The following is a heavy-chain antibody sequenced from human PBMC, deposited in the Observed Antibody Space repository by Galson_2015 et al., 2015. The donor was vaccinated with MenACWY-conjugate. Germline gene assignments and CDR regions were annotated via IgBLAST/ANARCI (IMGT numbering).Heavy chain of an antibody. CDR3: AKNLRNVAGLYL. CDR2: IKEDGSDK. Sequence: SLRLSCAASGFTFSTYWMSWVRQAPGKGLEWVANIKEDGSDKYYVDSMRGRFTISRDNAKNSLYLQMNSLRAEDTSLYFCAKNLRNVAGLYLWGRGTLVTVSS. J-gene: IGHJ2*01. D-gene: IGHD6-19*01. V-gene: IGHV3-7*01. CDR1: GFTFSTYW.